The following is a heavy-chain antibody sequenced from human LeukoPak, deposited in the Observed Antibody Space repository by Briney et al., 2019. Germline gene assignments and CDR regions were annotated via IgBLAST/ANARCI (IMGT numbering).Heavy chain of an antibody. CDR1: GGSISSSTYY. CDR3: AREIFGVVIIYWFDP. Sequence: SETLSLTCTVSGGSISSSTYYWGWIRQPPGKGLEWIGSINYSGSTYYNPSLKSRVTISVDTSKNQFSLKLSSVTAADTAVYYCAREIFGVVIIYWFDPWGQGTLVTVSS. V-gene: IGHV4-39*07. CDR2: INYSGST. D-gene: IGHD3-3*01. J-gene: IGHJ5*02.